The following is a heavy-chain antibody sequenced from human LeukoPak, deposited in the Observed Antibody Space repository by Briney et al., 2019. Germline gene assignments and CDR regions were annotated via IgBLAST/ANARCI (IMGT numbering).Heavy chain of an antibody. CDR1: GGSISSYY. Sequence: SETLSLTCTVSGGSISSYYWSWIRQPPGKGLEWIGYIYYSGSTNYNPSLKSRVTISVDTSKNQFSLKLSSVTAADTAVYYCARGRQLLWFGESEYYFDYWGQGTLVTVSS. V-gene: IGHV4-59*12. J-gene: IGHJ4*02. CDR2: IYYSGST. CDR3: ARGRQLLWFGESEYYFDY. D-gene: IGHD3-10*01.